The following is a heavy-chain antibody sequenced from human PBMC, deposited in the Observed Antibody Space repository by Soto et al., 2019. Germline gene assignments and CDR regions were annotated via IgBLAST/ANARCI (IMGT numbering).Heavy chain of an antibody. D-gene: IGHD3-3*01. J-gene: IGHJ6*02. Sequence: ASVKVCCKASGYTFTGYYMHWVRQAPGQGLEWMGWINPNSGGTNYAQKFQGWVTMTRDTSISTAYMELSRLRSDDTAVYYCARGRKGAYYDFWSGYYTPYYYYGMDVWGQGTTVTVSS. CDR3: ARGRKGAYYDFWSGYYTPYYYYGMDV. CDR2: INPNSGGT. CDR1: GYTFTGYY. V-gene: IGHV1-2*04.